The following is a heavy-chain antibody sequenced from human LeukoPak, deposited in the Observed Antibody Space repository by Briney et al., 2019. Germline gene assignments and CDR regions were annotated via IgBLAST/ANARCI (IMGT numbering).Heavy chain of an antibody. CDR2: INSDGSTT. V-gene: IGHV3-74*01. J-gene: IGHJ4*02. D-gene: IGHD3-16*01. Sequence: GGSLRLSCAASGFTISSYWMHWVRQAPGKGLMWVSRINSDGSTTSYADSVKGRFTISRDNAKNTLYLQMNSLRVEDTAVYYCTRINYGWGQGTLVTVSS. CDR3: TRINYG. CDR1: GFTISSYW.